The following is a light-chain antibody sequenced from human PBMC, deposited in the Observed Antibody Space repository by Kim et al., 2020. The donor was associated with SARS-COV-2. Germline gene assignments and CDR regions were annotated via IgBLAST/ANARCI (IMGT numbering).Light chain of an antibody. CDR2: GKN. CDR1: SLRSYY. Sequence: ERRQEPAVGGALGQTVRITCQGDSLRSYYASWYQQKPGQAPVLVIYGKNNRPSGIPDRFSGSSSGNTASLTITGAQAEDEADYYCNSRDSSGNHLVFGGGTQLTVL. CDR3: NSRDSSGNHLV. V-gene: IGLV3-19*01. J-gene: IGLJ2*01.